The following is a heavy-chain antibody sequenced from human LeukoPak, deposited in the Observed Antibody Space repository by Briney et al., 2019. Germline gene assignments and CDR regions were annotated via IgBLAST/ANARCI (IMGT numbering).Heavy chain of an antibody. Sequence: GGSLRLSCAASGFTFSNYAMSWVRQAPGKGLEWVSTITGSGGNTYYAASVNGRFTISRDNSKNTLYLQMNSLRAEDTAFYYCARGHSGSYYGVYWGQGTLVTVSS. J-gene: IGHJ4*02. V-gene: IGHV3-23*01. CDR1: GFTFSNYA. D-gene: IGHD1-26*01. CDR3: ARGHSGSYYGVY. CDR2: ITGSGGNT.